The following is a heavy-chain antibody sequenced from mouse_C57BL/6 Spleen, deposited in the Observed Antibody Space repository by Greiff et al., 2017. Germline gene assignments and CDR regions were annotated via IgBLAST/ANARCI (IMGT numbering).Heavy chain of an antibody. V-gene: IGHV1-55*01. CDR3: ARRGTTVVPPKFAY. J-gene: IGHJ3*01. Sequence: VQLQQPGAELVKPGASVKMSCKASGYTFTRYWITWVKQRPGQGLEWIGDIYPGSGSTNYNEKFKSTATLTVDTSSSTAYMQLSSLTSEDSAVYYCARRGTTVVPPKFAYWGQGTLVTVSA. CDR1: GYTFTRYW. D-gene: IGHD1-1*01. CDR2: IYPGSGST.